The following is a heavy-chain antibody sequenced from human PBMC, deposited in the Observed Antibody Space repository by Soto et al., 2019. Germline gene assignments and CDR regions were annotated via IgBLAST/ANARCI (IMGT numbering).Heavy chain of an antibody. D-gene: IGHD2-15*01. CDR1: GGTFSSYA. CDR3: ARHPGGRGYYYGMDV. J-gene: IGHJ6*02. CDR2: IIPIFGTA. Sequence: QVQLVQSGAEVKKPGSSVKVSCKASGGTFSSYAISWVRQAPGQGLEWMGGIIPIFGTANYAQKFQGRVKITADESTSTDYMELSSLRSEETDVYYCARHPGGRGYYYGMDVWGQGTTVTVSS. V-gene: IGHV1-69*12.